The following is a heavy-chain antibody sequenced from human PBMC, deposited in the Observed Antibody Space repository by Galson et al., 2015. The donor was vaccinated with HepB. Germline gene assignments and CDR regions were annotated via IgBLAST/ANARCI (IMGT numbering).Heavy chain of an antibody. CDR2: INPNSGGT. Sequence: SVKVSCKASGYTFTGYYMHWVRQAPGQGLEWMGWINPNSGGTNYAQKFQGRVTMTRDTSISTAYMELSRLRSDDTAVYYCARDHCSSTSCYWEWYFDLWGRGTLVTVSS. CDR1: GYTFTGYY. CDR3: ARDHCSSTSCYWEWYFDL. V-gene: IGHV1-2*02. J-gene: IGHJ2*01. D-gene: IGHD2-2*01.